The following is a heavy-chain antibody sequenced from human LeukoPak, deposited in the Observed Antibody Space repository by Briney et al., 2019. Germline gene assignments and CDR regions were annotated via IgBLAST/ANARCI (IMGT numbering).Heavy chain of an antibody. CDR1: GGSISSGGYY. D-gene: IGHD4-11*01. Sequence: SETLSLTCTVSGGSISSGGYYWSWIRQPPGKGLEWIGYIYHSGSTYYNPSLKSRVTISVDRSKNQFSLKLSSVTAADTAVYYCARGTDSKGRDYWGQGTLVTVSS. V-gene: IGHV4-30-2*01. J-gene: IGHJ4*02. CDR3: ARGTDSKGRDY. CDR2: IYHSGST.